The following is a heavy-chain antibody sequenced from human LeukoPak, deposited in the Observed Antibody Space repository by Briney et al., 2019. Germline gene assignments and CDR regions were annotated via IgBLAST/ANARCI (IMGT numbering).Heavy chain of an antibody. J-gene: IGHJ6*02. D-gene: IGHD6-19*01. V-gene: IGHV3-9*01. CDR1: GFIFDDHA. CDR2: ISWNSGGI. CDR3: ARGGSSGWTSEKGMDV. Sequence: GRSLRLSCEGSGFIFDDHAFHWVRQAPGKGLEWVSGISWNSGGIVYAGSVKGRFTISRDNAKKPLFLQMNSLRLEDTALYYCARGGSSGWTSEKGMDVWGQGTTVIVSS.